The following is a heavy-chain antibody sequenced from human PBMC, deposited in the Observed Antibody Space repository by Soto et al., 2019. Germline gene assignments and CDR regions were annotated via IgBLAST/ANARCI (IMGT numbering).Heavy chain of an antibody. CDR1: GYTFTSYG. CDR2: ISAYNGNT. CDR3: ARMATFGSLNWFDP. Sequence: ASVKVSCKASGYTFTSYGISWVRQAPGQGLEWMGWISAYNGNTNYAQKLQGRVTMTTDTSTSTAYMELSSLRSDDTAIYYCARMATFGSLNWFDPWGQGTLVTVSS. V-gene: IGHV1-18*01. J-gene: IGHJ5*02. D-gene: IGHD3-16*01.